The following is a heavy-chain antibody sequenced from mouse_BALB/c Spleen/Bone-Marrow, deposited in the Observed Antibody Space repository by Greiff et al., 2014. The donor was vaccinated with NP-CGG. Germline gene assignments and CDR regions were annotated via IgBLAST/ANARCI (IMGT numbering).Heavy chain of an antibody. V-gene: IGHV14-3*02. CDR2: IDPANGDT. CDR3: TKPSFYYGSSYWHFDV. CDR1: GFNIKDTF. Sequence: EVQLVESGAELVKPGASVKLSCTASGFNIKDTFMHWVKQRPEQGLEWIGRIDPANGDTKYDPKFQGKATITADTSSNTACLQLSSLTSEDTAVYYCTKPSFYYGSSYWHFDVWGAGTTVTVSS. D-gene: IGHD1-1*01. J-gene: IGHJ1*01.